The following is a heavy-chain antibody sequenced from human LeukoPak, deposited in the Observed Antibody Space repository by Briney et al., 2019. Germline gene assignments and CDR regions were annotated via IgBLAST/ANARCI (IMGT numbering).Heavy chain of an antibody. CDR1: GFIFTNAW. Sequence: GGSLRLSCAASGFIFTNAWMNWVRQAPGKGLEWVAEIKQDGSEKRYVDSVKGRFTISRANAKNSLYLQMNSLRAEDTAVYYCATYDTSNWYWGQGTLVTVSS. CDR2: IKQDGSEK. J-gene: IGHJ4*02. CDR3: ATYDTSNWY. D-gene: IGHD3-9*01. V-gene: IGHV3-7*03.